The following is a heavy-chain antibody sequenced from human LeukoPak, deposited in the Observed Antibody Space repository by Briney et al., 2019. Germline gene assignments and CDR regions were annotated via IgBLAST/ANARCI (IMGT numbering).Heavy chain of an antibody. D-gene: IGHD6-19*01. J-gene: IGHJ5*02. V-gene: IGHV4-59*01. Sequence: SETLSLTCTVSGGSISSYYWSWIRQPPGKGLEYIGYIYYSGSTNYNPSLKSRVTISVDTTKNQFSLKLSSVTAADTAVYYCARDSGGWYRWFDPWGQGSLVTVSS. CDR3: ARDSGGWYRWFDP. CDR2: IYYSGST. CDR1: GGSISSYY.